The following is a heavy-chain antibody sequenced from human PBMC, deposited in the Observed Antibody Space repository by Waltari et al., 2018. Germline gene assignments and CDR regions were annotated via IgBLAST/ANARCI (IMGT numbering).Heavy chain of an antibody. D-gene: IGHD3-22*01. Sequence: QVQLVQSGAEVKKPGASVKVSCKASGYTFTGYYMHWVRQAPGQGLEWMGWINPNSGGTNYAQKFQGWVTMTRDTSISTAYMELSRLRSDDTAVYYCARQKYDSSGYYDWFDPWGQGTLVTVSS. CDR2: INPNSGGT. J-gene: IGHJ5*02. CDR1: GYTFTGYY. CDR3: ARQKYDSSGYYDWFDP. V-gene: IGHV1-2*04.